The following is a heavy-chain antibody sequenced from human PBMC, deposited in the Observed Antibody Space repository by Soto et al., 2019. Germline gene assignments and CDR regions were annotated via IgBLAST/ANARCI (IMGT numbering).Heavy chain of an antibody. D-gene: IGHD3-22*01. V-gene: IGHV5-51*01. CDR2: IYPGDSDT. CDR1: GYRFTSYW. J-gene: IGHJ4*02. CDR3: ARLNGGSYDYDSSGYLYGDFDY. Sequence: MRGESLKLSCKGSGYRFTSYWIGWVRQMPGKGLEWMGIIYPGDSDTRYSPSFQGQVTISADKSISTAYLQWSSLKASDTAMYYCARLNGGSYDYDSSGYLYGDFDYWGQGTLVTVSS.